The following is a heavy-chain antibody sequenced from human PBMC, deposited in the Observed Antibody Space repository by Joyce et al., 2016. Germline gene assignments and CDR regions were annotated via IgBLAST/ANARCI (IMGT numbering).Heavy chain of an antibody. Sequence: EMQLVESGGGLVKPGGSLRLSCTGSGFTCKSYTMNWVRQAPGKGLVLLSSISSNSGDISDVDSVRGRLTISRDNAKNSLYLQMNTLRGEETAVYYCARNYDFWSGSPFDPWGQGTQVTVSS. V-gene: IGHV3-21*01. CDR1: GFTCKSYT. CDR3: ARNYDFWSGSPFDP. D-gene: IGHD3-3*01. CDR2: ISSNSGDI. J-gene: IGHJ5*02.